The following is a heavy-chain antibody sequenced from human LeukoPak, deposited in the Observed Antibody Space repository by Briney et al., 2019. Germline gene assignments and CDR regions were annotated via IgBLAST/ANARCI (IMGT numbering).Heavy chain of an antibody. J-gene: IGHJ4*02. V-gene: IGHV1-3*02. CDR1: GNTFTSYA. Sequence: ASVKVSCKASGNTFTSYAMHWVRQAPGQRLEWLGWSNAANGNSQIPQEFQGRVTITRETSASTAYMELSSLRSEDMAVYYCARGSHSTSWIIDYWGQGTLVTVSS. CDR2: SNAANGNS. D-gene: IGHD6-13*01. CDR3: ARGSHSTSWIIDY.